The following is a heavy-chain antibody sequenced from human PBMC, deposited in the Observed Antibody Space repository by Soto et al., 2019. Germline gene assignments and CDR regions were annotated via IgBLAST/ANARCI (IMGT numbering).Heavy chain of an antibody. CDR1: GYPVTAYY. CDR3: ARGGGVGVAGSAAFDM. J-gene: IGHJ3*02. D-gene: IGHD3-3*01. V-gene: IGHV1-2*02. Sequence: QLHLVQSGAVVKKPGASVTVSCSASGYPVTAYYMHWVRQAPGRGLEWMGGINPATGAAKYTQTFRGGVTMPRDPSTSTVFMELSGLTSEDTAVFYCARGGGVGVAGSAAFDMWGQGTLVTVSS. CDR2: INPATGAA.